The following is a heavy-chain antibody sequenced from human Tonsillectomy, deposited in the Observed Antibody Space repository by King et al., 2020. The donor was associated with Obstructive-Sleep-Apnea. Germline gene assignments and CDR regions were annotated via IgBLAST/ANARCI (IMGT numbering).Heavy chain of an antibody. CDR2: IWSDGSQK. CDR3: ASEGRNGYNQLGGDYFDY. J-gene: IGHJ4*02. Sequence: GQLVQSGGGVVQPGRSLRLSCAASGFIFSNYAMHWLRQAPGKGLEWVAIIWSDGSQKFYADSVKGRFTMSRDNSKNTLYLEMNSLRAEDTAVYYCASEGRNGYNQLGGDYFDYWGQGTLVTVSS. V-gene: IGHV3-33*01. CDR1: GFIFSNYA. D-gene: IGHD5-24*01.